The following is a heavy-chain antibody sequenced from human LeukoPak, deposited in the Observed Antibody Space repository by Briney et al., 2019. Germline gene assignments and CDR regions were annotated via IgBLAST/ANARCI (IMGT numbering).Heavy chain of an antibody. V-gene: IGHV3-23*01. Sequence: GGSLRLSCAASGFTFSSYAMSWVRQAPGKGLEWVSAISGSGGNTYYADSVKGRFTISRDNSKNTLYLQMNRLRAERTAVYYCAKDGGQHEDFVTGALWYFDYWGQGTLVTVSS. D-gene: IGHD1-20*01. CDR1: GFTFSSYA. CDR2: ISGSGGNT. J-gene: IGHJ4*02. CDR3: AKDGGQHEDFVTGALWYFDY.